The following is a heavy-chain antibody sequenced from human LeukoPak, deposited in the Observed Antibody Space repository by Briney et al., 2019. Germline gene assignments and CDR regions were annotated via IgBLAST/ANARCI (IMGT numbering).Heavy chain of an antibody. J-gene: IGHJ6*02. D-gene: IGHD5-18*01. CDR1: AYSFTSYW. Sequence: DPLKIPCKGSAYSFTSYWIGWVRHMPAKGLEWMGIIYPGDSDTRMSPSFQGQVTISADKSISTAYLQWSSLKASDTAMYYCARLRAAMGSYYYFGIDGWGQGTTVTVS. CDR3: ARLRAAMGSYYYFGIDG. V-gene: IGHV5-51*01. CDR2: IYPGDSDT.